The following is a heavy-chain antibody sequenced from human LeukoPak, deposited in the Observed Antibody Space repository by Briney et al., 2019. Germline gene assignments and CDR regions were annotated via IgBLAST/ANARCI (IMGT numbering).Heavy chain of an antibody. D-gene: IGHD5-18*01. Sequence: SETLSLTCTVSGASISSGDYYWTWIRQPPGKGLEWIGFISDSGIPYYNPSLKSRLTISLDTSKNQFSLRLYSLTAVDTAVYYCARDRGYNYGPFDFWGQGNLVTVSS. V-gene: IGHV4-30-4*01. J-gene: IGHJ4*02. CDR3: ARDRGYNYGPFDF. CDR1: GASISSGDYY. CDR2: ISDSGIP.